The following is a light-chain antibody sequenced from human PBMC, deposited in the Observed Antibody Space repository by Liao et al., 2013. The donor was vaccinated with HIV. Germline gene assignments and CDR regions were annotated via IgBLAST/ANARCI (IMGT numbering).Light chain of an antibody. CDR3: QAWDSRTAHVV. CDR2: QDF. Sequence: SYDLTQPPSVSVSPGQTASITCSGDKLGDEYASWYQQKPGQSPVLVMYQDFKRPSGIPERFSGSNSGNTATLTISGTQAMDEADYYCQAWDSRTAHVVFGGGTKLTVL. V-gene: IGLV3-1*01. CDR1: KLGDEY. J-gene: IGLJ2*01.